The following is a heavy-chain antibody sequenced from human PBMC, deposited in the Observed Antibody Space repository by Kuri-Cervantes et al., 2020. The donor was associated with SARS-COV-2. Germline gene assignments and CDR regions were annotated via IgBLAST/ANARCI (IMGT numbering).Heavy chain of an antibody. Sequence: SSGDYYWSWVRQAPGKGLEWVGFIRSKAYGGTTEYAASVKGRFTSSRDDSKSIAYLQMNSLKTEDTAAYYCTTGPIVVVPVAPPWGQDYWGQGTLVTVSS. J-gene: IGHJ4*02. V-gene: IGHV3-49*04. CDR1: SSGDYY. CDR3: TTGPIVVVPVAPPWGQDY. CDR2: IRSKAYGGTT. D-gene: IGHD2-2*01.